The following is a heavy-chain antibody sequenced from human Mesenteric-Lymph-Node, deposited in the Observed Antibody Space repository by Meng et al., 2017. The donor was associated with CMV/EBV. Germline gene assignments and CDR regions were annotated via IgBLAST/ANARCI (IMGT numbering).Heavy chain of an antibody. D-gene: IGHD6-13*01. CDR2: INPTSGGT. Sequence: SGYTFPAYYLPWVRQAPGQGLEWMAWINPTSGGTNCEQDFQGWVTMTRDTSITTTYMELRRLRSDDTAVYYCARGAVEAAGSGEFDPWGQGTLVTVSS. CDR1: GYTFPAYY. V-gene: IGHV1-2*04. J-gene: IGHJ5*02. CDR3: ARGAVEAAGSGEFDP.